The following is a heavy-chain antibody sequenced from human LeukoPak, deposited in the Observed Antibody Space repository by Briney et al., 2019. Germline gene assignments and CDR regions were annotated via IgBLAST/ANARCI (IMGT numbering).Heavy chain of an antibody. CDR3: ASATYCSGDCYAFFDD. CDR2: IYSGGNT. CDR1: GFTVSSKY. Sequence: GGSLRLSCAASGFTVSSKYMSWVRQAPGQGLEWASSIYSGGNTYYADSVKGRFTISRDNSKNTAYLQMNSLRAEDTAVYYCASATYCSGDCYAFFDDWGQGTLVTVSS. V-gene: IGHV3-66*02. D-gene: IGHD2-21*02. J-gene: IGHJ4*02.